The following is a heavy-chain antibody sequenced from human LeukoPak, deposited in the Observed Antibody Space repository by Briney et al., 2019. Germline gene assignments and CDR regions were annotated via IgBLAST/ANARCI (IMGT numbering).Heavy chain of an antibody. J-gene: IGHJ4*02. Sequence: GGTLSLYCAASGFTFSSNWMSWVRHAPGKGLEWVVNIREGGSEKYYVDSVNGRLTIYRDNARNSLYLQMNSLRAEETGVYYCGRGGMVGVAYHSGSDYWGQGTLVTVYS. D-gene: IGHD1-26*01. CDR3: GRGGMVGVAYHSGSDY. CDR1: GFTFSSNW. CDR2: IREGGSEK. V-gene: IGHV3-7*01.